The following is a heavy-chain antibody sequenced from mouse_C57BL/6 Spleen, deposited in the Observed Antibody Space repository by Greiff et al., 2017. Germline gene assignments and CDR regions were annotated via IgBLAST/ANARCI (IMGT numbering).Heavy chain of an antibody. J-gene: IGHJ4*01. CDR1: GYTFTSYW. V-gene: IGHV1-64*01. Sequence: QVQLQQPGAELVKPGASVKLSCKASGYTFTSYWMHWVKQRPGQGLEWIGMIHPNSGSTNYNEKFKSKATLTVDKSSSTAYMQLSSLTSEDSAVYYCARGKPDYAASYYAMDYWGQGTSVTVSS. D-gene: IGHD2-4*01. CDR3: ARGKPDYAASYYAMDY. CDR2: IHPNSGST.